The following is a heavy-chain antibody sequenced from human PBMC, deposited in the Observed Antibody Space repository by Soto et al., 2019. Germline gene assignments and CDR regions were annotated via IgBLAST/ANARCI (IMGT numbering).Heavy chain of an antibody. J-gene: IGHJ3*02. D-gene: IGHD2-2*02. V-gene: IGHV5-51*01. CDR1: GYSFTRYW. CDR3: ARHCTPATATPEDAWDI. CDR2: IYPGDPDT. Sequence: GASLSVSYMGSGYSFTRYWNGWVRWLPGRGLEWMQIIYPGDPDTRYRPSFQAQVTSTADKPINTAYLQWSSLKDSDTAMYYCARHCTPATATPEDAWDISCQETMVTVS.